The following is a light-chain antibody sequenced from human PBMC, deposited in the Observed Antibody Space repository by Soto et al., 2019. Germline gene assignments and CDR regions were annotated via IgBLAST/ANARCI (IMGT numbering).Light chain of an antibody. CDR1: QSVSSR. Sequence: EIVMTQSPGTLSLSPGERATLYCRASQSVSSRLAWYQQKPGQAPRLLIDGASNRATGIPARFSGSGSGTDFTLTISSLEPEDFAVYFCQQRSSWPLTFGGGTKVDIK. CDR3: QQRSSWPLT. J-gene: IGKJ4*02. CDR2: GAS. V-gene: IGKV3-11*01.